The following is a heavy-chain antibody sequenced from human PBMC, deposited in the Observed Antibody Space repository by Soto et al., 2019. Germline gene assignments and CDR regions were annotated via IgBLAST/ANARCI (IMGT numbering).Heavy chain of an antibody. V-gene: IGHV3-23*01. CDR2: ISGSGGST. D-gene: IGHD6-19*01. CDR3: AKDHRSQWLKNNWFDP. CDR1: GFTFSSYA. Sequence: GGSLRLSCAASGFTFSSYAMSWVRQAPGKGLEWVSAISGSGGSTYYADSVKGRFTISRDNSKNTLYLQMNSLRAEDTAVYYCAKDHRSQWLKNNWFDPWGQGTLVTVSS. J-gene: IGHJ5*02.